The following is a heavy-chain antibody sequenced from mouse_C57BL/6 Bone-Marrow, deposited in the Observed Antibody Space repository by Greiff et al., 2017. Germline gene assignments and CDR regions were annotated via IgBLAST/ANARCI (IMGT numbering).Heavy chain of an antibody. CDR1: GYTFNNYW. Sequence: QVQLQQPGAELVRPGTSVKMSCKASGYTFNNYWIGWAKQRPGHGLEWIGDIYPGGGYTNYNEKFKGKATLTADKSSSTAYMQFSSLTSEDSAIYYCTRSKGFDYWGQGTTLTVSS. J-gene: IGHJ2*01. CDR3: TRSKGFDY. V-gene: IGHV1-63*01. CDR2: IYPGGGYT.